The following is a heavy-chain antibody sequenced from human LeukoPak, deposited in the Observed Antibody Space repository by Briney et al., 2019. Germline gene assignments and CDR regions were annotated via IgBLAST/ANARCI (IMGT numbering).Heavy chain of an antibody. D-gene: IGHD2/OR15-2a*01. V-gene: IGHV3-30-3*02. CDR3: AKSCNSGNCYYNY. CDR1: GFSFSDSV. Sequence: GGSLRLSCVASGFSFSDSVIHWVRQAPGKGLEWVAVISHDVKTTYYADSAKGRFTISRDNSRNTVFLQMNSLRADDTAIYYCAKSCNSGNCYYNYWGQGTLVTVSS. CDR2: ISHDVKTT. J-gene: IGHJ4*02.